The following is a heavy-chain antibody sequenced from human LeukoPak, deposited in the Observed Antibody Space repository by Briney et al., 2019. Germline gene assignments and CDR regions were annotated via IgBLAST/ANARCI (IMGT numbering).Heavy chain of an antibody. Sequence: GGSLRLSCAASGFTFSRYTMNWVRQVPGKGLEWVSSISGTSSYRNYAESVKGRFSISRDDATNSVYLQMNSLRVEDTAVYYCARDASPYDSINWFDPWGQGTLVTVSS. CDR2: ISGTSSYR. D-gene: IGHD3-3*01. CDR3: ARDASPYDSINWFDP. J-gene: IGHJ5*02. CDR1: GFTFSRYT. V-gene: IGHV3-21*01.